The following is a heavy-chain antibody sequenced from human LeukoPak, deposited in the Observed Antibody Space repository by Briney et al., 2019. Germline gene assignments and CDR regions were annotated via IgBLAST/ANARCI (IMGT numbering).Heavy chain of an antibody. CDR1: GGSISSYY. Sequence: SETLSLTCTVSGGSISSYYWSWIRQPPGKGLEWIGYIYYSESTNYNPSLKSRVTISVDTSKNQFSLKLSSVTAADTAVYYCARGYGSGSYGLYYFDYWGQGTLVTVSS. V-gene: IGHV4-59*01. CDR3: ARGYGSGSYGLYYFDY. CDR2: IYYSEST. D-gene: IGHD3-10*01. J-gene: IGHJ4*02.